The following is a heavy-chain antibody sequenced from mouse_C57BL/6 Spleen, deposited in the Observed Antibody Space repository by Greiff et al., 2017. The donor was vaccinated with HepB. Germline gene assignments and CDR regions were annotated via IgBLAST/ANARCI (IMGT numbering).Heavy chain of an antibody. CDR2: INPSNGGT. J-gene: IGHJ1*03. V-gene: IGHV1-53*01. CDR3: ARYRAYYYGSWYFDV. D-gene: IGHD1-1*01. CDR1: GYTFTSYW. Sequence: VQLQQPGTELVKPGASVKLSCKASGYTFTSYWMHWVKQRPGQGLEWIGNINPSNGGTNYNEKFKSKATLTVDKSSSTAYMQLSSLTSEDSAVYYCARYRAYYYGSWYFDVWGTGTTVTVSS.